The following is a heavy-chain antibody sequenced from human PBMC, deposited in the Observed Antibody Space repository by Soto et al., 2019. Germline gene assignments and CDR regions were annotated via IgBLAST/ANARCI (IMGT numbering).Heavy chain of an antibody. V-gene: IGHV3-48*02. Sequence: EVQLVESGGGLVQPGGSLRLSCSASGFTFSTYSMNWVRQAPGKGLEWVSYISSGSSTIFHADSVKGRFTISRDNAKNSLYLQMNSLRDVDTAVYYCARDRGSYSDYWGQGTLVTVSS. CDR1: GFTFSTYS. J-gene: IGHJ4*02. D-gene: IGHD1-26*01. CDR2: ISSGSSTI. CDR3: ARDRGSYSDY.